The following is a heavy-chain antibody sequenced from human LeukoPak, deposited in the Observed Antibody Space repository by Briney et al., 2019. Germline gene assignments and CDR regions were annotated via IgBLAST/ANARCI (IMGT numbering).Heavy chain of an antibody. J-gene: IGHJ5*02. V-gene: IGHV4-34*01. D-gene: IGHD6-13*01. CDR1: GFTFSSYA. CDR2: INHSGST. CDR3: ARGRQIADPAAGTGWYDP. Sequence: GSLRLSCAASGFTFSSYAMSWIRQPPGKGLEWIGEINHSGSTNYNPSLKSRVTISVDTSKNQFSLKLSSVTAADTAVYYCARGRQIADPAAGTGWYDPWGQGTLVTVSS.